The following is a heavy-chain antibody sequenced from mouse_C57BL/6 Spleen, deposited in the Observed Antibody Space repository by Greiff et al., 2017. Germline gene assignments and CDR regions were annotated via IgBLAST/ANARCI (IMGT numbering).Heavy chain of an antibody. CDR3: ARWGIYYGSSYNY. V-gene: IGHV1-52*01. J-gene: IGHJ2*01. CDR1: GYTFTSYW. Sequence: QVQLQQPGAELVRPGSSVTLSCKASGYTFTSYWMHWVQQRPIQGLEWIGNIDPSDSETHYNQKFKDKATMTVDKSSSTAYMQLSSLTSEDSAVYYCARWGIYYGSSYNYWGQGTTLTVSS. CDR2: IDPSDSET. D-gene: IGHD1-1*01.